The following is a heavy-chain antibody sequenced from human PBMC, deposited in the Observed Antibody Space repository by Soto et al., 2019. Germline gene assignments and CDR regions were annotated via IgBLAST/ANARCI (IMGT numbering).Heavy chain of an antibody. CDR2: ISGSGGST. CDR1: GFTFSSYA. Sequence: GFLRLSCAASGFTFSSYAMSWVRQAPGKGLEWVSAISGSGGSTYYADSVKGRFTISRDNSKNTLYLQMNSLRAEDTAVYYCAKRRELYYYYGMDGWGQRTTDTGSS. V-gene: IGHV3-23*01. CDR3: AKRRELYYYYGMDG. J-gene: IGHJ6*02. D-gene: IGHD1-26*01.